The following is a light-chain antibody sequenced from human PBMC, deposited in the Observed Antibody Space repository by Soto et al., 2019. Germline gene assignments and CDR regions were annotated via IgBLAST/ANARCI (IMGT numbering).Light chain of an antibody. CDR1: QSVSSN. Sequence: EIVMTQAPATVSVSPGERATLSCVAIQSVSSNLAWYQQKPGQAPMLLIYGASTRATGIPARFSGSGSGTEFTLTISSLQSEDFAVYYCQQYNNWPRTFGQGTKVDIK. CDR2: GAS. V-gene: IGKV3-15*01. CDR3: QQYNNWPRT. J-gene: IGKJ1*01.